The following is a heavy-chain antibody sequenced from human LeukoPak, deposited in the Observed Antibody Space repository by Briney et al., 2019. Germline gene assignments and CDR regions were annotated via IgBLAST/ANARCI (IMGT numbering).Heavy chain of an antibody. CDR2: IIPIFGTA. CDR1: GGTFSSYA. D-gene: IGHD1-1*01. V-gene: IGHV1-69*13. Sequence: SVKVSCKASGGTFSSYATSWVRQAPGQGLEWMGGIIPIFGTANYAQKFQGRVTITADESTSTAYMELSSLRSEDTAVYYCARGAGTTSLDMDVWGKGTTVTVSS. CDR3: ARGAGTTSLDMDV. J-gene: IGHJ6*03.